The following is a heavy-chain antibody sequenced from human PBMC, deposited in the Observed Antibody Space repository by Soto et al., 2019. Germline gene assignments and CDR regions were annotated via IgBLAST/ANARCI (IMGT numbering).Heavy chain of an antibody. D-gene: IGHD3-10*01. CDR3: ARRGLIGSGYYYYYMDV. CDR2: IYYIGST. CDR1: GGSISSYY. Sequence: SETLSLTCTVSGGSISSYYWSWIRQPPGKGLEWIGYIYYIGSTNYNPSLKSRVTISVDTSKNQFSLKLSSVTAADTAVYYCARRGLIGSGYYYYYMDVWGKGTTVTVSS. V-gene: IGHV4-59*08. J-gene: IGHJ6*03.